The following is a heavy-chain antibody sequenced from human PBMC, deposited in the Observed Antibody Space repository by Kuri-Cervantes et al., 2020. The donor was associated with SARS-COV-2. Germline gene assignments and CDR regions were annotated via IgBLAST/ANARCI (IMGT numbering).Heavy chain of an antibody. CDR1: GFTFSSYA. D-gene: IGHD3-22*01. Sequence: LSLTCAASGFTFSSYAMHWVRQAPGKGLEWVAVISYDGSNKYYADSVKGRFTISRDNSKNTLYLQMNSLRAEDTAVYYCARDAGSSGYSLLGSSFDYWGQGTLVTVSS. J-gene: IGHJ4*02. CDR3: ARDAGSSGYSLLGSSFDY. CDR2: ISYDGSNK. V-gene: IGHV3-30*14.